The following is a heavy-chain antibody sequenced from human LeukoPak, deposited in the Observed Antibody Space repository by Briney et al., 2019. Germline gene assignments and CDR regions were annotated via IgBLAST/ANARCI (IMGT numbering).Heavy chain of an antibody. D-gene: IGHD1-7*01. Sequence: PSETLSLTCTVSGGSISSGGYYWSWIRQHPGKGLEWIGYIYYSGSTYYNPSLKSRVTISVDTSKNQFSLKLSSVTAADTAVYYCARGSYNWNYGYPFDYWGQGTLVTVSS. J-gene: IGHJ4*02. CDR1: GGSISSGGYY. V-gene: IGHV4-31*03. CDR2: IYYSGST. CDR3: ARGSYNWNYGYPFDY.